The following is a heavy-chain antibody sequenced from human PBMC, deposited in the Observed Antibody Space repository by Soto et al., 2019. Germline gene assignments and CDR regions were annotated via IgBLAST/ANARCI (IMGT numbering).Heavy chain of an antibody. CDR1: GGTFGSYA. CDR3: AKIRWTISLQEEDAI. Sequence: QVQLVQSGAEVKKPGSSVKVSCKSSGGTFGSYAISWVRQAPGQGLEWMGGVIPIFGTPHYAQKFHGRVTINAAIPTSTAYLELSSLKSADTAVYYCAKIRWTISLQEEDAIWGQGTLVTVSS. D-gene: IGHD2-15*01. J-gene: IGHJ4*02. CDR2: VIPIFGTP. V-gene: IGHV1-69*06.